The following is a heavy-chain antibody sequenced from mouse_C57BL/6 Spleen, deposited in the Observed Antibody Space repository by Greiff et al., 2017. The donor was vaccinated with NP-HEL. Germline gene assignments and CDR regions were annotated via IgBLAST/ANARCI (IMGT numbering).Heavy chain of an antibody. CDR1: GHTFTSYW. J-gene: IGHJ3*01. CDR2: INPSNGGT. Sequence: VQLQQPGTELVKPGASVKLSCKASGHTFTSYWMHWVKQRPGQGLEWIGNINPSNGGTNYNEKFKSKATLTVDKSSSTAYMQLSSLTSEDSAVYYCARGSSYVGWFAYWGQGTLVTVSA. V-gene: IGHV1-53*01. CDR3: ARGSSYVGWFAY. D-gene: IGHD1-1*01.